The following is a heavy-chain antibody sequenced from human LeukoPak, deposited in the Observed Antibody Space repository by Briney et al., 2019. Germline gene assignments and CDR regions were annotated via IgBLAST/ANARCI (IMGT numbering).Heavy chain of an antibody. Sequence: KPSETLSLTCTVSGGSISSYYWSWIRQPPGKGLEWIGYIYYSGSTNYNPSLKSRVTISVDTSKNQFSLKLSSVTAADTAIYYCARLDKGIKAAHFDYWGQGTLVTVSS. J-gene: IGHJ4*02. CDR2: IYYSGST. CDR1: GGSISSYY. V-gene: IGHV4-59*08. D-gene: IGHD6-25*01. CDR3: ARLDKGIKAAHFDY.